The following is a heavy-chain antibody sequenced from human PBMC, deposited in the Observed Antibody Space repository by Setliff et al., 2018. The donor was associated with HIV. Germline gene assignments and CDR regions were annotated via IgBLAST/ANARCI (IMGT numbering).Heavy chain of an antibody. CDR2: ITSSVSRT. CDR3: AREVGQQWISDAFDI. D-gene: IGHD6-19*01. Sequence: GESLKISCAASGFTFSSYEMTWVRQAPGKGLEWVSTITSSVSRTFYADSAEGRFTISRDNSNNTLYLQMNSLRAEDTAVYYCAREVGQQWISDAFDIWGQGQWSPSPQ. CDR1: GFTFSSYE. V-gene: IGHV3-23*01. J-gene: IGHJ3*02.